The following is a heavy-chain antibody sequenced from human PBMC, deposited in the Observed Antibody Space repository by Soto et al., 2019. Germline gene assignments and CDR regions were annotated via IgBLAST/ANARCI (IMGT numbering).Heavy chain of an antibody. CDR2: IYYSGST. CDR3: ARLWGGAFDT. D-gene: IGHD2-21*01. V-gene: IGHV4-59*01. Sequence: QVQLQESGPGRVKPSETLSLTCTVSGGSISSYYWSWIRQPPGKGLEWIGYIYYSGSTNYNPSLKSRVNISVDTSKNQFSLKLTSVTAADTAVYYCARLWGGAFDTWGQGTMVTVSS. J-gene: IGHJ3*02. CDR1: GGSISSYY.